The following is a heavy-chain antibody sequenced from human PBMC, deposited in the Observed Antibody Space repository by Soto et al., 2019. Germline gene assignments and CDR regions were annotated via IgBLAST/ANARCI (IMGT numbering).Heavy chain of an antibody. CDR3: AKRNWNCSSSSCFVLGAFDV. J-gene: IGHJ3*01. V-gene: IGHV3-23*01. Sequence: EVQLLESGGGLVQPGGSLRLSCAASGFTFSIYAMSWVRQAPGKGLEWVSGSSSSGGTTYSADSVEGRITNSRDKYKNTLYLQRDSLRDEDTAVYFCAKRNWNCSSSSCFVLGAFDVWGQGTMVTVSS. CDR2: SSSSGGTT. D-gene: IGHD2-2*01. CDR1: GFTFSIYA.